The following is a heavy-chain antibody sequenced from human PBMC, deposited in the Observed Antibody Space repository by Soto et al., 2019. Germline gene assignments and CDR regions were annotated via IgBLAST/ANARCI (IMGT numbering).Heavy chain of an antibody. CDR2: IGPASGDT. J-gene: IGHJ4*02. CDR3: GRGRSGQLVVFY. D-gene: IGHD3-10*01. Sequence: QVQLVQSGAEVKKPGALVKVSCKASGYTFTGHYIHWVRQAPGQGPEWMGEIGPASGDTRYAQKFQGRVTMTRDTSITTVYMELNNLSPDDTAVYYCGRGRSGQLVVFYWGQGTPVTVSS. V-gene: IGHV1-2*02. CDR1: GYTFTGHY.